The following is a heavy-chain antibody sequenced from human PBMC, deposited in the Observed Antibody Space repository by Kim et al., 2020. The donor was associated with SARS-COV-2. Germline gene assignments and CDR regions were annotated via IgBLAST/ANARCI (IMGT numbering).Heavy chain of an antibody. V-gene: IGHV3-21*01. CDR1: GFTFSSYS. J-gene: IGHJ4*02. D-gene: IGHD1-26*01. Sequence: GGSLRLSCAASGFTFSSYSMNWVRQAPGKGLEWVSSISSSSSYIYYADSVKGRFTISRDNAKNSLYLQMNSLRAEDTAVYYCARDLGATSFGFDYWGQGTLVTVSS. CDR2: ISSSSSYI. CDR3: ARDLGATSFGFDY.